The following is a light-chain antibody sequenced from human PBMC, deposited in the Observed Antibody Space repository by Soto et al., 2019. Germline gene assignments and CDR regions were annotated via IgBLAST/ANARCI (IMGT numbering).Light chain of an antibody. CDR1: SSDVGAYNY. Sequence: ALTQPASVSGSPGQSITISCTGTSSDVGAYNYVSWYQQHPGKAPKLMIFEVSDRPSGVSNRFSGSKSGNTASLTISGLQAEDEADYYCSSYTSSNTLVFGGGTQLTVL. CDR3: SSYTSSNTLV. CDR2: EVS. V-gene: IGLV2-14*01. J-gene: IGLJ2*01.